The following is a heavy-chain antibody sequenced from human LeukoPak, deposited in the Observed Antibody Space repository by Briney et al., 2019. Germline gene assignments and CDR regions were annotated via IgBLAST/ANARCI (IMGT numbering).Heavy chain of an antibody. J-gene: IGHJ4*02. D-gene: IGHD6-13*01. CDR3: ARSAEPSGIAAAGTTPAFDY. V-gene: IGHV4-31*03. CDR2: IYYSGST. CDR1: GGSISSGGYY. Sequence: KASETLSLTCTVSGGSISSGGYYWSWIRQHPGKGLEWIGYIYYSGSTYYNPSLKSRVTISVDTSKNQFSLKLSSVTAADTAVYYCARSAEPSGIAAAGTTPAFDYWGQGTLVTVSS.